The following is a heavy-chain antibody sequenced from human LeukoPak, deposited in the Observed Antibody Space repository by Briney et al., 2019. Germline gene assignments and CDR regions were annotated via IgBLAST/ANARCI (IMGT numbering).Heavy chain of an antibody. V-gene: IGHV4-61*01. CDR1: GGSVSSGSYY. Sequence: PSETLSLTCTVSGGSVSSGSYYWSWIRQPPGKGLEWIGYIYYSGSTNYNPSLKSRVTISVDTSKNQFSLKLSSVTAADTAVYYCARQYSSSSWGRIFYGMDVWGQGTTVTVSS. CDR2: IYYSGST. J-gene: IGHJ6*02. D-gene: IGHD6-6*01. CDR3: ARQYSSSSWGRIFYGMDV.